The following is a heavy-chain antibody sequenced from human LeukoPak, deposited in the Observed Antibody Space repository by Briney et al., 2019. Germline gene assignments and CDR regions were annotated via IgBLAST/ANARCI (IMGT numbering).Heavy chain of an antibody. J-gene: IGHJ4*02. V-gene: IGHV3-15*07. CDR1: GFTFSNAW. Sequence: GGSLRLSCAASGFTFSNAWMNWVRQAPGKGLEWVGRIKRETDGGTTDYAAPVKDRFTISRDDLKNTLYLQMNSLKAEDTAIYYCIRDQLYSSGWYADYWGQGTLVTVSS. CDR2: IKRETDGGTT. D-gene: IGHD6-19*01. CDR3: IRDQLYSSGWYADY.